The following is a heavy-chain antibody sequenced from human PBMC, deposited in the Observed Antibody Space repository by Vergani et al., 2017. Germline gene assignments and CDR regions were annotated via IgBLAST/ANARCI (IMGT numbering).Heavy chain of an antibody. CDR2: MNPKSDFS. CDR1: GYTFISHE. CDR3: AGGRVWFDP. Sequence: QVRLVQSGAEVKKPGASVKVSCKASGYTFISHEINWVRQATGQGLEWMGWMNPKSDFSGKAQKFQGKVIMTRDTSINTAYMELKILTSEDTAVYYCAGGRVWFDPWGQGTLVIVSS. V-gene: IGHV1-8*01. J-gene: IGHJ5*02.